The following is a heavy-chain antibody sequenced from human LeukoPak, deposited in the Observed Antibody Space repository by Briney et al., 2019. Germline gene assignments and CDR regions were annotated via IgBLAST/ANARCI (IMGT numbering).Heavy chain of an antibody. CDR2: IIPIFGTA. D-gene: IGHD3-22*01. CDR3: ARGGGYYDSSGYLTFDY. J-gene: IGHJ4*02. CDR1: GGTFSSYA. V-gene: IGHV1-69*13. Sequence: ASVKVSCKASGGTFSSYAFSWVRQAPGQGLEWMGGIIPIFGTANYAQKFQGRVTITADESTSTAYMELSSLRSEDTAVYYCARGGGYYDSSGYLTFDYWGQGTLVTVSS.